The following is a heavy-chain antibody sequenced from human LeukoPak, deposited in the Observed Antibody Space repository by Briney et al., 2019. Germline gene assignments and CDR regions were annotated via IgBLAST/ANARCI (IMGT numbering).Heavy chain of an antibody. V-gene: IGHV3-21*04. D-gene: IGHD5-18*01. J-gene: IGHJ4*02. CDR2: ISTSSIYI. CDR3: ARGGYSGYSYHFDY. Sequence: GGSLRLSCAASGFSFNTYSMNWVCQAAGKGLEWVSSISTSSIYIYYADSVKGRFTISRDNAKNSLYLQMNSLRAEDTALYYCARGGYSGYSYHFDYWGQGTLVTVSS. CDR1: GFSFNTYS.